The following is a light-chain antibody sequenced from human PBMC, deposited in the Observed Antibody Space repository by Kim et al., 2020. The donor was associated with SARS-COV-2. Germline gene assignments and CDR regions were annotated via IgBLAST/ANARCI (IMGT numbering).Light chain of an antibody. V-gene: IGKV3-20*01. CDR2: GAS. J-gene: IGKJ4*01. CDR3: QHYAGLPLT. CDR1: QGVTNNY. Sequence: SPGERVTLSCRASQGVTNNYLAWYQQKPGQAPRLVIFGASTRATGIPDRFSGSGSGTDFTLTISRLEPEDFAVYFCQHYAGLPLTFGGGTKVDIK.